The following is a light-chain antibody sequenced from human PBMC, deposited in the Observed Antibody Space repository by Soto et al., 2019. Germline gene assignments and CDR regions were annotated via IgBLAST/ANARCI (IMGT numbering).Light chain of an antibody. CDR2: DAS. CDR3: QQFSSYPLT. Sequence: LVLTQSPGTVSLSPGERATVSFRASQTVINNYLAWYQQKPGQAPRLLIYDASSRATGIPDRFSGGGSGTDFTLTISRLEPEDFAVYYCQQFSSYPLTFGGGTKVDIK. V-gene: IGKV3-20*01. CDR1: QTVINNY. J-gene: IGKJ4*01.